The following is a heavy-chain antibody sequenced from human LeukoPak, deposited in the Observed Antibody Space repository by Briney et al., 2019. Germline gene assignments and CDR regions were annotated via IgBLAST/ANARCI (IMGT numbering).Heavy chain of an antibody. CDR2: ITASGGST. J-gene: IGHJ4*02. D-gene: IGHD3-22*01. V-gene: IGHV3-23*01. CDR1: GFTFSSYA. Sequence: GGSLRLSCAASGFTFSSYAMSWVRQAPGKGLEWVSTITASGGSTYYAESVKGRFTISRDNSKNTLYLQMNSLRAEDTAVYYCSKDQLNNYDSSVYYCWGQGTLVTVSS. CDR3: SKDQLNNYDSSVYYC.